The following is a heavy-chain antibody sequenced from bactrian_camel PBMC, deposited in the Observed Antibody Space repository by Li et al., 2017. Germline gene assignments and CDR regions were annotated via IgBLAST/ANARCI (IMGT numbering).Heavy chain of an antibody. Sequence: HVQLVESGGGSVQPGGSLRLSCTCSACTFAPNAMAWCRQGPGQEREGVAVIFPATDTTFYDDSVKGRFTISQDTAKNTVYLQMNSLKPEDTVMYYCAADWATSVYACLERTDYNYWGQGTQVTVS. J-gene: IGHJ4*01. CDR3: AADWATSVYACLERTDYNY. CDR2: IFPATDTT. CDR1: ACTFAPNA. V-gene: IGHV3S54*01. D-gene: IGHD1*01.